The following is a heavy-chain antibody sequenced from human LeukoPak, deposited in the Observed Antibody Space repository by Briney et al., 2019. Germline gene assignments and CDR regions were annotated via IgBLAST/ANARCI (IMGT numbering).Heavy chain of an antibody. D-gene: IGHD2-2*01. CDR1: GYTLTELS. Sequence: ASVKVSCKVSGYTLTELSMHWVRQAPGKGLEWMGGFDPEDGETIYAQKFQGRVTMTEDTSTDTAYMELSSLRSEDTAVYYCARGITEGYCSSTSCYRNYFDYWGQGTLVTVSS. CDR2: FDPEDGET. V-gene: IGHV1-24*01. J-gene: IGHJ4*02. CDR3: ARGITEGYCSSTSCYRNYFDY.